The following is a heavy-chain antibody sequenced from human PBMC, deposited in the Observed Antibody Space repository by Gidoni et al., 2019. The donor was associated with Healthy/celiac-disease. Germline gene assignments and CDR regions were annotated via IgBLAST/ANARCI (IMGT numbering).Heavy chain of an antibody. CDR2: ISSSSSTI. J-gene: IGHJ6*02. D-gene: IGHD1-1*01. V-gene: IGHV3-48*02. CDR3: ARDLLRNRHSYYYGMDV. CDR1: GFTFSSYS. Sequence: EVQLVESGGGLVQPGGSLRLSCAASGFTFSSYSMNWVRQAPGKGLEWVSYISSSSSTIYYADSVKGRFTISRDSAKNSLYLQMNSLRDEDTAVYYCARDLLRNRHSYYYGMDVWGQGTTVTVSS.